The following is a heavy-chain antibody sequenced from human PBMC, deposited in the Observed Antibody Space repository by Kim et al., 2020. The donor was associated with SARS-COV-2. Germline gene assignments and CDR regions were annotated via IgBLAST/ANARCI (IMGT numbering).Heavy chain of an antibody. CDR3: AKKAPKRDSIAVAGIDY. J-gene: IGHJ4*02. V-gene: IGHV3-30*18. D-gene: IGHD6-19*01. CDR2: ISYDGSNK. CDR1: GFTFSSYG. Sequence: GGSLRLSCAASGFTFSSYGMHWVRQAPGKGLEWVAVISYDGSNKYYADSVKGRFTISRDNSKNTLYLQMNSLRAEDTAVYYCAKKAPKRDSIAVAGIDYWGQGTLVTVSS.